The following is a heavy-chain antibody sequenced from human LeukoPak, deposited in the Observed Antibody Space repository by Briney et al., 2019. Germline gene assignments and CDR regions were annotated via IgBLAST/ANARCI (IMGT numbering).Heavy chain of an antibody. CDR2: IYYSGGT. CDR1: GGSICGSISSSTSY. V-gene: IGHV4-39*01. J-gene: IGHJ4*02. Sequence: SETLSLTCTVSGGSICGSISSSTSYWGWIRRPPGKGLERIGNIYYSGGTYYNPSLKSRVTISVDTSKNQFSLKLNSVTAADTAVYYCVTSFWSTYYFDYWGQGILVTVSS. D-gene: IGHD3-3*01. CDR3: VTSFWSTYYFDY.